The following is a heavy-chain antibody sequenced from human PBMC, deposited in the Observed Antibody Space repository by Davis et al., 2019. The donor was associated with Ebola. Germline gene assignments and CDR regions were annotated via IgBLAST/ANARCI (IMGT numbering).Heavy chain of an antibody. CDR2: INHSGST. D-gene: IGHD3-3*01. CDR3: ARWDDFWSGLGNWFDP. V-gene: IGHV4-34*01. Sequence: ESLKISCAVYGGSFSGYYWSWIRQPPGKGLEWIGEINHSGSTNYNPSLKSRVTISVDTSKNQFSLKLSSVTAADTAVYYCARWDDFWSGLGNWFDPWGQGTLVTVSS. CDR1: GGSFSGYY. J-gene: IGHJ5*02.